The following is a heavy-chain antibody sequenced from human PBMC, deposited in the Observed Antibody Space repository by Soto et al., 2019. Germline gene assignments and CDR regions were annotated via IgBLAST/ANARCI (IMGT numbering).Heavy chain of an antibody. Sequence: EVQLVESGGALVQPGGSLRLSCAASGFTLSNYDMHWVRQATGKGLEWVSAIGPAGDTYYPGSVKGRFTISRENAKNSLYLQRNSLRAGDTAVYYGARSRGADFDYWGQGTLVTVSS. V-gene: IGHV3-13*04. J-gene: IGHJ4*02. CDR3: ARSRGADFDY. CDR1: GFTLSNYD. CDR2: IGPAGDT. D-gene: IGHD3-10*01.